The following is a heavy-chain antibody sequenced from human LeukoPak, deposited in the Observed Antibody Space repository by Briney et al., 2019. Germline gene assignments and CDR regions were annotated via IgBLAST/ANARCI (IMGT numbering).Heavy chain of an antibody. CDR2: ISGSGGTT. J-gene: IGHJ6*03. Sequence: TGGSLRLSCAASGLNFNSYAMNWVRQAPGKGLEWVSVISGSGGTTFYAESVKGRLTISRDNSKSMLYLQMNNLRDGDTAIYYCAKALMAAPRYYYHMDVWGKGTTVTVSS. CDR3: AKALMAAPRYYYHMDV. V-gene: IGHV3-23*01. CDR1: GLNFNSYA. D-gene: IGHD2-8*01.